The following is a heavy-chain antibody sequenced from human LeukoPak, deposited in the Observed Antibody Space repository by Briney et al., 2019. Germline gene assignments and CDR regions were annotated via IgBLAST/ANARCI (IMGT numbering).Heavy chain of an antibody. CDR2: INAGNGNT. Sequence: ASVKVSCKASGYTFTSYAMHWVRQAPGQRLEWMGWINAGNGNTIYSQKFQGRVTITRDTSASTAYMELSSLRSEDTAVYYCARGVGYCSSTSCHGPNWFDPWGQGTLVTVSP. CDR1: GYTFTSYA. D-gene: IGHD2-2*01. J-gene: IGHJ5*02. CDR3: ARGVGYCSSTSCHGPNWFDP. V-gene: IGHV1-3*01.